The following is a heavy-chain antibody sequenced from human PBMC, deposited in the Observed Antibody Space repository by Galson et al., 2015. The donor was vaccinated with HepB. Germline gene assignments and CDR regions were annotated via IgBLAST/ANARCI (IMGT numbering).Heavy chain of an antibody. CDR1: GFIFSSYS. Sequence: SLRLSCAASGFIFSSYSMNWVRQAPGKGLEWVPSISSTSTYIYYADSVKGRFTISRDNAKKSLYLQMNSLRAEDTAMYYCARGPGLEFDYWGQGTLVTVSS. J-gene: IGHJ4*02. V-gene: IGHV3-21*01. CDR3: ARGPGLEFDY. CDR2: ISSTSTYI. D-gene: IGHD5/OR15-5a*01.